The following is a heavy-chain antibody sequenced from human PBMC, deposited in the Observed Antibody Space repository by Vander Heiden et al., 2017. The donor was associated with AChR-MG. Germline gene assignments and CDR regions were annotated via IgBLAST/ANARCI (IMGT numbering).Heavy chain of an antibody. D-gene: IGHD2-15*01. J-gene: IGHJ3*02. Sequence: QVQLVQSGAEVKKPGASVKVSCKASGYTFTGYHMHWVRQAPGQGLEWMGRINPNSGGTNYAQKFQGRVTMTRDTSISTAYMELSRLRSDDTAVYYCARDRSGIVVVVADDAFDIWGQGTMVTVSS. V-gene: IGHV1-2*06. CDR2: INPNSGGT. CDR3: ARDRSGIVVVVADDAFDI. CDR1: GYTFTGYH.